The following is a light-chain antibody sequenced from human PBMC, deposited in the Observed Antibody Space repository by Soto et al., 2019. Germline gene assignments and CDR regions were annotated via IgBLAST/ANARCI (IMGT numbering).Light chain of an antibody. CDR2: GAT. CDR1: QSLGSK. Sequence: LVMPQSTATLSVSPGERATVSCRASQSLGSKLAWYQQKPGQAPRLLISGATTRATGLPARFSGSGSGAEFTLTISSLQSEDFAVYFCQQYNIWPYTFGQGTKVDIK. J-gene: IGKJ2*01. CDR3: QQYNIWPYT. V-gene: IGKV3-15*01.